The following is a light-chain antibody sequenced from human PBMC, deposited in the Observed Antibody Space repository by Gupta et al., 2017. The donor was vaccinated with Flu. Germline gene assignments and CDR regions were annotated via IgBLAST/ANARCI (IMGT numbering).Light chain of an antibody. J-gene: IGLJ1*01. V-gene: IGLV1-44*01. CDR2: GSN. CDR3: AAWDDSLNGHYV. Sequence: QSVLPQPPSTSGTPGQTVTISCSGSSSNLGNNAVNWYQQVPGTAPKLLIYGSNQRPSGVPDRFSGSKSGTSASLAISGLQSEDEADYYCAAWDDSLNGHYVFGTGTKVTAL. CDR1: SSNLGNNA.